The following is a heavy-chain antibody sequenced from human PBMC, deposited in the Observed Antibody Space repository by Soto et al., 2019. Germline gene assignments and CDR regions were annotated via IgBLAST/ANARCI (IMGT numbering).Heavy chain of an antibody. D-gene: IGHD5-18*01. CDR3: ARDEGYSYGYIWFDP. V-gene: IGHV4-4*01. J-gene: IGHJ5*02. Sequence: GSISSSNWWSWVRQPPGKGLEWIGEIYHSGSTNYNPYLKSRFSISLDNSYYQFSLKLCSVTAADTAVYFFARDEGYSYGYIWFDPWGQGTLVTVSS. CDR2: IYHSGST. CDR1: GSISSSNW.